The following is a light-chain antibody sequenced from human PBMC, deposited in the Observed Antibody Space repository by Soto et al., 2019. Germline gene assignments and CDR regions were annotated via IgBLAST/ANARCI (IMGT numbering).Light chain of an antibody. CDR2: EVS. CDR3: ASYTSSSSYV. CDR1: SSDVGGYNY. V-gene: IGLV2-14*01. J-gene: IGLJ1*01. Sequence: QSALTQPASVSGSPGQSITISCTGTSSDVGGYNYVSWYQQHPGKAPKLMIYEVSNRPSGVSNRVSGSKSGNTASLTISGLQAEDEADYYCASYTSSSSYVFGTGTKLTVL.